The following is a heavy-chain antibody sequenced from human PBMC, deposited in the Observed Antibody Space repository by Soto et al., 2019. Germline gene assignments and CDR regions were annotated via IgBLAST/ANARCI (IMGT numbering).Heavy chain of an antibody. J-gene: IGHJ4*02. D-gene: IGHD2-15*01. V-gene: IGHV3-23*01. CDR1: GFTFSKYH. Sequence: GGFLNFTCEACGFTFSKYHKIFVRPARGKGLEWVSAISGSGGSTYYADSVKGRFTISRDNSKNTLYLQMNSLRAEDTAVYYCAKLGDIVVVVAATTFDYWGQGTLVTVSS. CDR3: AKLGDIVVVVAATTFDY. CDR2: ISGSGGST.